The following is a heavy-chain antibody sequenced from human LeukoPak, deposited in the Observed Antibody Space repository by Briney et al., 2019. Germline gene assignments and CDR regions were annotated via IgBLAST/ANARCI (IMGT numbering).Heavy chain of an antibody. CDR1: GYTFTGYY. CDR3: ARVVPVSIANYYYYYMDV. J-gene: IGHJ6*03. CDR2: INPNSGGT. Sequence: ASVKVSCKASGYTFTGYYMHWVRQAPGQGLEWMGWINPNSGGTNYAQKFQGRVTMTRDTSISTAYMELSRLRSDDTAVYYCARVVPVSIANYYYYYMDVWGKGTTVTVSS. D-gene: IGHD2-21*01. V-gene: IGHV1-2*02.